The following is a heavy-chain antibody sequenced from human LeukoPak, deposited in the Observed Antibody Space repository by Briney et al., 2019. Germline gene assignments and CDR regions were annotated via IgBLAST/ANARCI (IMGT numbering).Heavy chain of an antibody. D-gene: IGHD3-3*01. CDR1: GFTFSSYS. Sequence: GGSLRLSCAASGFTFSSYSMNWVRQAPGKGLEWVSSISSSSSYIYYADSVKGRFTISRDNAKNSLYLQMNSLRAEETAVYYCAREDRSWYYDFWSGPRDFDYWGQGTLVTVSS. V-gene: IGHV3-21*01. CDR3: AREDRSWYYDFWSGPRDFDY. CDR2: ISSSSSYI. J-gene: IGHJ4*02.